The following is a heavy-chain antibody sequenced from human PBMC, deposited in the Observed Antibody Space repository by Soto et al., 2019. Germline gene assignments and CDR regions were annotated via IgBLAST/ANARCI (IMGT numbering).Heavy chain of an antibody. CDR2: ISGSSSTI. V-gene: IGHV3-48*01. CDR3: ARDYSGSCNWFDP. CDR1: GFTFSTYN. D-gene: IGHD1-26*01. J-gene: IGHJ5*02. Sequence: EVQLVESGGDLVQPGGSLRLSCAASGFTFSTYNMNWVRLAPGKGLEWVSYISGSSSTIYYSDSVKGRFTISRDNAKNSLYLQMNSLRVDDTAVYYCARDYSGSCNWFDPWGQGTLVTVSS.